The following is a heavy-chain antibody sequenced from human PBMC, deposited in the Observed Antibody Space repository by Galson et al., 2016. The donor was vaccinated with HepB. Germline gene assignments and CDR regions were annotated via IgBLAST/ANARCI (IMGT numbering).Heavy chain of an antibody. CDR3: AREKDSSSWYNFDY. CDR1: GFTFSSYG. D-gene: IGHD6-13*01. CDR2: IWYGGSNK. J-gene: IGHJ4*02. Sequence: SLRLSCAASGFTFSSYGMHWVRQAPGKGLEWVAVIWYGGSNKYYADSVKGRFTISRDNSKNTLFLQMNSLRAEDTAVYYCAREKDSSSWYNFDYWGQGTLVTVSS. V-gene: IGHV3-33*01.